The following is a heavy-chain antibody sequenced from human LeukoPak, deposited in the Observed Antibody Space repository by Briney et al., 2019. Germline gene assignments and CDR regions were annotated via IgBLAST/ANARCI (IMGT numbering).Heavy chain of an antibody. V-gene: IGHV3-13*01. J-gene: IGHJ4*02. CDR3: ARVGTNYYDSSGYYDY. CDR2: IGTAGDT. CDR1: GFTFSSYD. Sequence: PGGSLRLSCAASGFTFSSYDMHWVRQATGKGLEWVSAIGTAGDTYYPGSVKGRFTISRENAKNSLYLQMNSLRAEDTAVYYCARVGTNYYDSSGYYDYWGQGTLVTVSS. D-gene: IGHD3-22*01.